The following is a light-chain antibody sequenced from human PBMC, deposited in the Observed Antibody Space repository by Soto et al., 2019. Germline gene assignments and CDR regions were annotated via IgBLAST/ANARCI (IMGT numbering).Light chain of an antibody. J-gene: IGLJ2*01. V-gene: IGLV2-8*01. CDR2: EVS. Sequence: QSALTQPPSASGSPGQSVTISCTGTSSDVGVYNYVSWYQQHPGKAPKLLIYEVSKRPSGVPDRFSGSKSGNTASLTVSGLQAEDEADFYCSSYAGSNNVGFGGGTKLTVL. CDR1: SSDVGVYNY. CDR3: SSYAGSNNVG.